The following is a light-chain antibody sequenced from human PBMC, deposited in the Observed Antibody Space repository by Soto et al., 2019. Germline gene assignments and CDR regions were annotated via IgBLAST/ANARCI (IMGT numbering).Light chain of an antibody. CDR2: EVS. CDR3: NSRVSSYTYV. CDR1: SSDVGGYNY. V-gene: IGLV2-14*01. Sequence: QSVLTQPASVSGSPGQSITFSCTGTSSDVGGYNYVSWYQQHPGKAPKLMIYEVSNRPSGVSNRFSGSKSGNTASLTISGLQAEDEADYYCNSRVSSYTYVFGTGTKLTVL. J-gene: IGLJ1*01.